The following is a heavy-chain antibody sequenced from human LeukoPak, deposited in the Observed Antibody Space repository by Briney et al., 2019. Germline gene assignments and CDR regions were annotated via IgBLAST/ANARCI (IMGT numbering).Heavy chain of an antibody. Sequence: PGGSLRLSCAASGFTVTRNYMSWVRQAPGKGLEWVSAIYSGGSTYSADSVKGRFTISRHSSNNTLYLQMNSLRAEDTAVYYCARGGRTGDLDYWGQGTLVTVSS. CDR3: ARGGRTGDLDY. J-gene: IGHJ4*02. CDR2: IYSGGST. CDR1: GFTVTRNY. V-gene: IGHV3-53*04. D-gene: IGHD7-27*01.